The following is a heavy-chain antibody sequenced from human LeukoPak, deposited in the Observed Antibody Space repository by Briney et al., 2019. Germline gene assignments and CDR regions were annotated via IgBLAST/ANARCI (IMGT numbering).Heavy chain of an antibody. CDR2: IYHSGST. CDR1: GGSISSGGYS. J-gene: IGHJ4*02. V-gene: IGHV4-30-2*01. CDR3: ARGFGELHFDY. D-gene: IGHD3-10*01. Sequence: SETLSLTCAVSGGSISSGGYSWSWLRQPPGRGREWIGYIYHSGSTYYNPSLKSRVTLSVDRSKNQFSLKLSSVTAADTAVYYCARGFGELHFDYWGQGPLVTVPT.